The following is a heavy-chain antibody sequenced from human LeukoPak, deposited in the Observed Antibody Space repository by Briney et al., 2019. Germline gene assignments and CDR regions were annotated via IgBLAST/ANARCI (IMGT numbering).Heavy chain of an antibody. CDR1: GGSISSGGYY. D-gene: IGHD2-15*01. CDR3: AREAMGYCSGGSCRYFDY. Sequence: SETLSLTSTVSGGSISSGGYYWSWIRQHPGKGLEWIGYIYYSGSTYYNPSLKSRVTISVDTSKNQFSLKLSSVTAADTAVYYCAREAMGYCSGGSCRYFDYWGQGTLVTVSS. V-gene: IGHV4-31*03. CDR2: IYYSGST. J-gene: IGHJ4*02.